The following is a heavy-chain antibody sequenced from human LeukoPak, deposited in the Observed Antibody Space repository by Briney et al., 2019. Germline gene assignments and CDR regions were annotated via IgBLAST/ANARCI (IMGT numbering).Heavy chain of an antibody. CDR1: GYTFTSYY. CDR2: INPSGGST. V-gene: IGHV1-46*01. J-gene: IGHJ4*02. CDR3: ASEAPDGPYYFDY. Sequence: ASVKVSCTASGYTFTSYYMHWVRQAPGQGLEWMGIINPSGGSTSYAQKFQGRVTMTRDTSTSTVYMELSSLRSEDTAVYYCASEAPDGPYYFDYWGQGTLVTVSS. D-gene: IGHD5-24*01.